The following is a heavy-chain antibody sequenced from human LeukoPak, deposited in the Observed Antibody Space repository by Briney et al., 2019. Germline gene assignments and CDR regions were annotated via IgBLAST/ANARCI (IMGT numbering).Heavy chain of an antibody. CDR1: GGTFSSYA. J-gene: IGHJ4*02. CDR3: ARGTPGYCTNGVCAGIFDY. D-gene: IGHD2-8*01. V-gene: IGHV1-69*01. CDR2: IIPIFGTA. Sequence: GASVKVSCKASGGTFSSYAISWVRQAPGQGLEWMGGIIPIFGTANYAQKFQGRVTITADESTSTAYMELSSLRSEDTAVYYCARGTPGYCTNGVCAGIFDYWGQGPLVTVSS.